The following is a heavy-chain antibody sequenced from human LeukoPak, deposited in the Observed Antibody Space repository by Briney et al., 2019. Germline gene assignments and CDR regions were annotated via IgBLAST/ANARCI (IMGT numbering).Heavy chain of an antibody. Sequence: PGGSLRLSCAASGFTFSSYAVSWVRQAPGKGLEWVSTISGSGDYTFYAASVKGLFTISRDNSKNTLYLQMNSLRAEDTAVYYCAKDHRSMVSTWPCEFDYWGQGTLVTVSS. D-gene: IGHD5/OR15-5a*01. V-gene: IGHV3-23*01. J-gene: IGHJ4*02. CDR1: GFTFSSYA. CDR2: ISGSGDYT. CDR3: AKDHRSMVSTWPCEFDY.